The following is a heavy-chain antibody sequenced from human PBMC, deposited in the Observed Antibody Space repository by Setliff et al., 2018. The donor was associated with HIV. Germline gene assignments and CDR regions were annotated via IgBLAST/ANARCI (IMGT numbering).Heavy chain of an antibody. Sequence: GGSLRLSCAASGFTLSTYGMHWVRQTPGKGLEWVGRIPENGNDKFYVDSVRGRFTISRDNSKNTLYLQMNRLRAEDTAVYYCAKDKGGYNWNYLDYWGPGTQVTVSS. J-gene: IGHJ4*02. V-gene: IGHV3-30*02. D-gene: IGHD1-20*01. CDR2: IPENGNDK. CDR1: GFTLSTYG. CDR3: AKDKGGYNWNYLDY.